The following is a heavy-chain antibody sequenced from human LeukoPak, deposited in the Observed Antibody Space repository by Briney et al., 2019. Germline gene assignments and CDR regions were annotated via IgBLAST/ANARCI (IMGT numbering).Heavy chain of an antibody. V-gene: IGHV1-18*01. D-gene: IGHD2-21*01. CDR3: ARYSGGYVMDV. Sequence: ASVKVSCKASGYTFTSYSITWVRQAPRQGLAWMGWISTYTGITHYAQKLQGRVTVTTDTSTSTAYMELRSLRSDDTAVYYCARYSGGYVMDVWGQGTTVTVSS. J-gene: IGHJ6*02. CDR1: GYTFTSYS. CDR2: ISTYTGIT.